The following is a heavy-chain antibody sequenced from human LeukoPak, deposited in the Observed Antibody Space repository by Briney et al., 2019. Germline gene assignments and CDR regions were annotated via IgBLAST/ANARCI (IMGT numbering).Heavy chain of an antibody. CDR3: ARERIRANYFDY. CDR1: GGSFSGYY. Sequence: SETLSLTCAVYGGSFSGYYWSWIRQPPGKGLEWIGEINHSGSTNYNPSLKSRVTISVDTSKNQFSLKLSSVTAADTAVYNCARERIRANYFDYWGQGTLVTVSS. CDR2: INHSGST. J-gene: IGHJ4*02. D-gene: IGHD3-3*02. V-gene: IGHV4-34*01.